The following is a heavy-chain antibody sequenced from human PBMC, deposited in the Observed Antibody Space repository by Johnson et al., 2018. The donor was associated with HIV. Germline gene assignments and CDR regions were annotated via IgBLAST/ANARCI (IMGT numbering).Heavy chain of an antibody. CDR1: GFTISGSA. J-gene: IGHJ3*02. V-gene: IGHV3-73*02. CDR3: TSGKSWLAVDAFDI. D-gene: IGHD6-19*01. CDR2: IRSKANSYAT. Sequence: VQLVESGGGLVQPGGSLKLSCAASGFTISGSAMHWVRQASGKGLEWVGRIRSKANSYATAYAASVKGRFTISRDDSKNTAYLQMKSLKTEDTAVYYCTSGKSWLAVDAFDIWGQGTMVTVSS.